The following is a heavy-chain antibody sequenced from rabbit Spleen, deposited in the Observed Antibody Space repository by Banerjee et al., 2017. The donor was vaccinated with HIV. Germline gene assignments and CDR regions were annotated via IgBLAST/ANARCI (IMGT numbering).Heavy chain of an antibody. Sequence: QQHLEESGGGLVQPEGSLTLTCTASGFSFSSSYWICWVRQAPGKGLEWIGCIDTGTGTAYYASWVKGRFTISKTSSTTVTLQMTSLTAADTATYFCARDSAGREDFNLWGPGTLVTVS. CDR1: GFSFSSSYW. J-gene: IGHJ4*01. V-gene: IGHV1S45*01. D-gene: IGHD4-2*01. CDR2: IDTGTGTA. CDR3: ARDSAGREDFNL.